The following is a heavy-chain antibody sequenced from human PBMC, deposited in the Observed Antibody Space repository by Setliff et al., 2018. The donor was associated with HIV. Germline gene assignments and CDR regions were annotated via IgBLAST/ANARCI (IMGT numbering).Heavy chain of an antibody. J-gene: IGHJ6*03. CDR1: GYTFSDYY. Sequence: ASVKVSCKASGYTFSDYYMHWVRQAPGQGLEWMGRINPNNGGTNYAQKFQGRVTMTRYMSVSTAYMELSRLRSDDTAVYYCATSPRPYYYYMDVWGKGTTVTVS. V-gene: IGHV1-2*06. CDR3: ATSPRPYYYYMDV. CDR2: INPNNGGT.